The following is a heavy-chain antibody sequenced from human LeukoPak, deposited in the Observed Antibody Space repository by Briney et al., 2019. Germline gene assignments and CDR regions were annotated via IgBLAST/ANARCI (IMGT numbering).Heavy chain of an antibody. CDR2: INPRGGST. J-gene: IGHJ4*02. V-gene: IGHV1-46*03. CDR3: TRSSGYDDGDY. CDR1: GYTFTSCY. Sequence: ASVKVSCRASGYTFTSCYMHWVPQAPGQGLDWMGIINPRGGSTNYAQEFQGRVTMTRDMSTSTGYMEVSSFRSEDMAVYYCTRSSGYDDGDYWAQGTLVTVFS. D-gene: IGHD5-12*01.